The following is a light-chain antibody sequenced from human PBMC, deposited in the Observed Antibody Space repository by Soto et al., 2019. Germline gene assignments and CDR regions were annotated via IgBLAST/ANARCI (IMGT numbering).Light chain of an antibody. CDR2: KAS. CDR3: HPSFITPP. Sequence: IPMTKSPTTLSASVGDRITITCRASQSISSCLAWYQQKPGKAPKLLIYKASSLESGVPSRFSGSGSGTDFTLTISCLQSEDFPTYYCHPSFITPPFGQVTRLAIK. CDR1: QSISSC. J-gene: IGKJ5*01. V-gene: IGKV1-5*03.